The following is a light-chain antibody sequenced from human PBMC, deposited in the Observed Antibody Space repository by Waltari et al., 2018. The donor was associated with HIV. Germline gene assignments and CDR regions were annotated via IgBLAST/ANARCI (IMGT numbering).Light chain of an antibody. CDR2: KDT. V-gene: IGLV3-25*03. Sequence: SYELTQPPSVSVSPGQTARITCSGDALPKQYAYWYQQRPGQAPVLVIYKDTERPAGCPARFAGSSAGTTATLTIIGVQAQDEADYHCQSADSNASLWVFGGGTKLTVL. J-gene: IGLJ3*02. CDR3: QSADSNASLWV. CDR1: ALPKQY.